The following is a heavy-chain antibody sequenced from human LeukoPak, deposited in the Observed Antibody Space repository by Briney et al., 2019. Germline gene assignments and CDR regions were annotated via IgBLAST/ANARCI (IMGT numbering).Heavy chain of an antibody. J-gene: IGHJ5*02. V-gene: IGHV4-39*07. D-gene: IGHD3-10*01. Sequence: SETLSLTCTVSGGSISSSSYYWGWIRPPPGKGLEWIGSIYYSGSTYYNPSLKSRVTISVDTSKNQFSLKLSSVTAADTAVYYCARDLVRGAVSSPWGQGTLVTVSS. CDR1: GGSISSSSYY. CDR3: ARDLVRGAVSSP. CDR2: IYYSGST.